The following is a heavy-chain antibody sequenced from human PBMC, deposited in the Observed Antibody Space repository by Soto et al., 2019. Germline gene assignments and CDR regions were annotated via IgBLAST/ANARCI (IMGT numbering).Heavy chain of an antibody. Sequence: GASVQVSCKASGGTFSSYAISWVRQAPGQGLEWMGGIIPIFGTANYAQKFQGRVTITADESTSTAYMELSSLRSEDTAVYYCARDVTGGFLFDYWGQGTLVTVSS. J-gene: IGHJ4*02. CDR1: GGTFSSYA. CDR2: IIPIFGTA. CDR3: ARDVTGGFLFDY. V-gene: IGHV1-69*13. D-gene: IGHD2-15*01.